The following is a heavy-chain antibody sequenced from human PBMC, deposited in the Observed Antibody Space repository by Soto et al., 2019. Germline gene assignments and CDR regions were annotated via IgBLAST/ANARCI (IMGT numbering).Heavy chain of an antibody. CDR2: IFSNDEK. Sequence: QVTLKESGPVLVKPTKTLTLTCTVSGFSLSNARMGVSWIRQPPGKALEWLAHIFSNDEKSYSTSLKSRLTISKDTSKSQVVLTMTNMDPVDTATYYCARMVGTDSSGYYYYYGMDVWGQGTTVTVSS. V-gene: IGHV2-26*01. D-gene: IGHD3-22*01. CDR1: GFSLSNARMG. J-gene: IGHJ6*02. CDR3: ARMVGTDSSGYYYYYGMDV.